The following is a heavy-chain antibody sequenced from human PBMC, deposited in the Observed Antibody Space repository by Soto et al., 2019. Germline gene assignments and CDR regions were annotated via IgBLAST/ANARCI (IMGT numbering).Heavy chain of an antibody. V-gene: IGHV1-8*01. CDR1: GYTFTSYD. J-gene: IGHJ4*02. D-gene: IGHD1-26*01. CDR3: ARSTVVYFDY. CDR2: MNPNSGKT. Sequence: QVQLVQSGAEVKKPGASVKVSCKASGYTFTSYDINWVRQATGQGLEWRGWMNPNSGKTGHAQKFQGRVTITRNTSRRTAYMQLSSLGSEDTAVYYCARSTVVYFDYWGQGTLFTVSS.